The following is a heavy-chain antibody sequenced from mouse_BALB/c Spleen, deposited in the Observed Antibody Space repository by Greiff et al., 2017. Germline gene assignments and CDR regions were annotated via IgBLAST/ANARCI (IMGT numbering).Heavy chain of an antibody. V-gene: IGHV5-9*03. J-gene: IGHJ2*01. D-gene: IGHD2-1*01. CDR1: GFTFSSYT. Sequence: EVKLVESGGGLVKPGGSLKLSCAASGFTFSSYTMSWVRQTPEKRLEWVATISSGGGNTYYPDSVKGRFTISRDNAKNNLYLQMSSLRSEDTALYYCARFYHGYCDYWRQGTTLTVSS. CDR3: ARFYHGYCDY. CDR2: ISSGGGNT.